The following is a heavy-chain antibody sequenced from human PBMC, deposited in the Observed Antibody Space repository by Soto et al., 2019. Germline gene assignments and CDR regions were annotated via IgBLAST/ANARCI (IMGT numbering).Heavy chain of an antibody. CDR2: ITASVGTT. V-gene: IGHV3-23*01. D-gene: IGHD2-2*01. CDR3: AKARTLRYCSSTSYVGAFDY. Sequence: EEQLLESGGGLVRPGGSLRLSCAASAFTFSSYAMSWVRQAPGKGLEWVSAITASVGTTNYADSVKGRFTISRDNSKNTPYLQMNGLRVEDTAVYYCAKARTLRYCSSTSYVGAFDYWGQGTMVTVSS. CDR1: AFTFSSYA. J-gene: IGHJ3*01.